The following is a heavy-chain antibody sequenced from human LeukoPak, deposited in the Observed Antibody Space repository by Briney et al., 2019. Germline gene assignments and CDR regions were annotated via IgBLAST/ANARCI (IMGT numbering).Heavy chain of an antibody. CDR1: GVSISSYY. V-gene: IGHV4-4*07. CDR3: ARDAFGELDY. D-gene: IGHD3-10*01. Sequence: SETLSLTCTVSGVSISSYYWSWIRQPAGKGLEWIGRIYNSGSTNYNPSLRSRVTMSLDTSKNQFSLKLRSVTAADTAVYYCARDAFGELDYWGQGTLVTVSS. CDR2: IYNSGST. J-gene: IGHJ4*02.